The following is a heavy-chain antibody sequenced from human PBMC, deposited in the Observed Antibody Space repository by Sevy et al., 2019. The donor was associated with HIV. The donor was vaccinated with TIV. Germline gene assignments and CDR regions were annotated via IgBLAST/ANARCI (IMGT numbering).Heavy chain of an antibody. CDR3: AREAHWGSPPWGGLDI. J-gene: IGHJ3*02. Sequence: GGSLRLSCAASGFTFSYYPMHWVRQAPGKGLEHVSAIYSNGDIYYANSVKGRFTISRDNSKNTLYLQMGSLRADDMAVYYCAREAHWGSPPWGGLDIWGQGTMVTVSS. V-gene: IGHV3-64*01. CDR2: IYSNGDI. CDR1: GFTFSYYP. D-gene: IGHD7-27*01.